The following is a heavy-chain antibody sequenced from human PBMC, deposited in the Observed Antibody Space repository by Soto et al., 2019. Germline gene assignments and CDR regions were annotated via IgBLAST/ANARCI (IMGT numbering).Heavy chain of an antibody. J-gene: IGHJ5*02. CDR2: SRNRANSYTV. CDR1: GFSFSDYY. Sequence: PGGSLRLSCSASGFSFSDYYMDWVRQAPGKGLEWVARSRNRANSYTVEYAASVKGRFTISRDDSKNSVYLQMNSLRAEDTAVYYCARGHGVATTMGWFEPWGQGTLVTVSS. D-gene: IGHD5-12*01. V-gene: IGHV3-72*01. CDR3: ARGHGVATTMGWFEP.